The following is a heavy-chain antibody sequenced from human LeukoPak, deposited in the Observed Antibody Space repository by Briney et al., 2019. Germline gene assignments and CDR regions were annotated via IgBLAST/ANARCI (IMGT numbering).Heavy chain of an antibody. CDR3: AKGDSSSWYYFDY. V-gene: IGHV3-48*01. J-gene: IGHJ4*02. Sequence: GGSLRLSCAASGFTFSSYSMNWVRQAPGKGLEWVSYISSSSSTIYYADSVKGRFTISRDNSKNTLYLQMNSLRAEDTAVYYCAKGDSSSWYYFDYWGQGTLVTVSS. CDR2: ISSSSSTI. CDR1: GFTFSSYS. D-gene: IGHD6-13*01.